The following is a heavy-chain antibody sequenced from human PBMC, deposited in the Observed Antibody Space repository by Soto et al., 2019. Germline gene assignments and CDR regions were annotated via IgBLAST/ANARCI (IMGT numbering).Heavy chain of an antibody. Sequence: SETLSLTCAVSGGSISSSNWWSWVRQPPGKGLEWIGEIYHSGSTNYNPSLKSRVTISVDKSKNQFSLKLSSVTAADTAVYYCARGRVLLYFDWPVIDDWGQGTLVSVPS. D-gene: IGHD3-9*01. V-gene: IGHV4-4*02. CDR2: IYHSGST. J-gene: IGHJ4*02. CDR1: GGSISSSNW. CDR3: ARGRVLLYFDWPVIDD.